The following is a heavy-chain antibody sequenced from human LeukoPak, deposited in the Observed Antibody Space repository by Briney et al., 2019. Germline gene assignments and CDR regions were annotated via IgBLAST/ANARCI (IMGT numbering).Heavy chain of an antibody. CDR3: ARAGQAGDSGGYYLDY. D-gene: IGHD3-22*01. Sequence: GGSLRLSCAASGFTFSSYAMRWVRQAPGKGLEWVAVISYDGSNKYYADSVKGRFTISRDNSKNTLYLQMNSLRAEDTAVYYCARAGQAGDSGGYYLDYWGQGTLVTVSS. CDR1: GFTFSSYA. CDR2: ISYDGSNK. J-gene: IGHJ4*02. V-gene: IGHV3-30*04.